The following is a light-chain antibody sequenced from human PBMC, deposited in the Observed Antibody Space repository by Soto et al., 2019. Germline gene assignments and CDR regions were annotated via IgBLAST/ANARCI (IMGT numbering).Light chain of an antibody. V-gene: IGKV1-39*01. CDR2: AAS. CDR3: QQYGSSPPGLT. J-gene: IGKJ4*01. Sequence: EIQMTQSPSTLSASVGDRVTITCRASQSISSYLNWYQQKPGKAPKLLIYAASSLQSGVPSRFSGSGSGTDFTLTISRLEPEDFAVYYCQQYGSSPPGLTFGGGTKVDIK. CDR1: QSISSY.